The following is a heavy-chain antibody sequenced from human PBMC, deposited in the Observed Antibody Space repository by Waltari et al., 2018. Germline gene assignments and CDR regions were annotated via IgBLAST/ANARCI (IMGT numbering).Heavy chain of an antibody. D-gene: IGHD2-2*01. Sequence: QVQLVQSGAEVKKPGSSVKVSCKASGGTFSSYAISWVRQAPGQGLEWMGGIIPIFGTANYAQKFQGRVTITADESTGTAYMELSSLRSEDTAVYYCATYPGGYCSSTSCYWGGMDVWGQGTTVTVSS. CDR3: ATYPGGYCSSTSCYWGGMDV. J-gene: IGHJ6*02. V-gene: IGHV1-69*13. CDR2: IIPIFGTA. CDR1: GGTFSSYA.